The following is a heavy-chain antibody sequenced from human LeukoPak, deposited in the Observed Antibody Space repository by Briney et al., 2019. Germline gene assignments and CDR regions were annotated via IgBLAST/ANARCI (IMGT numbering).Heavy chain of an antibody. Sequence: SVKVSCKASGGTFSSYAISWVRQAPGQGLEWMGGIIPIFGTANYAQKFQGRVTITADESTSTAYMELSSLRSEDTAVYYCASKPLRYFDWLLEDWGQGTLVTVSS. CDR1: GGTFSSYA. D-gene: IGHD3-9*01. CDR3: ASKPLRYFDWLLED. CDR2: IIPIFGTA. J-gene: IGHJ4*02. V-gene: IGHV1-69*13.